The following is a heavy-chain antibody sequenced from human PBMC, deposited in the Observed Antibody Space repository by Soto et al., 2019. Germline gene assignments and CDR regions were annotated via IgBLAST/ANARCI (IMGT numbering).Heavy chain of an antibody. D-gene: IGHD2-8*01. CDR2: INPNSGGT. Sequence: ASVKVSCKASGYTFTGYYMHWVRQAPGRGLEWMGWINPNSGGTNYAQKFQGRVTMTRDTSISTAYMELSRLRSDDTAVYYCASAWGPTYGDFDIWGQGTMVTVSS. V-gene: IGHV1-2*02. CDR1: GYTFTGYY. J-gene: IGHJ3*02. CDR3: ASAWGPTYGDFDI.